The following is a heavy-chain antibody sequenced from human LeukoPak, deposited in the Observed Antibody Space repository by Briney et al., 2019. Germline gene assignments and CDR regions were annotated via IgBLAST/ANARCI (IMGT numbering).Heavy chain of an antibody. D-gene: IGHD1-26*01. CDR3: VRDLGGRSGQ. Sequence: GGSLRLSCAASGFIFSSNWMHWVRQAPGKGLVWVSRINEDGSTTNHADSVKGRFTISRDNAKNTLYMQMNSLRAEDTAVYYCVRDLGGRSGQWGQGTLVTVSS. J-gene: IGHJ4*02. CDR2: INEDGSTT. V-gene: IGHV3-74*01. CDR1: GFIFSSNW.